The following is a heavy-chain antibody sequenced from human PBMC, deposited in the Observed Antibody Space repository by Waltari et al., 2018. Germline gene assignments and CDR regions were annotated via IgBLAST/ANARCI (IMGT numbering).Heavy chain of an antibody. CDR3: VGWNDPINS. J-gene: IGHJ4*02. D-gene: IGHD1-1*01. V-gene: IGHV3-7*01. CDR2: IGPDGSDK. Sequence: EAQLVQSGGGLVQPGGSLTLSCAASGFTIRRFWLTWIRQAPGQGLQWVAHIGPDGSDKYYVDSVKGRFTISRDNAENSLLLQMSSLRVEDTALYYCVGWNDPINSWGQEPWSPSPQ. CDR1: GFTIRRFW.